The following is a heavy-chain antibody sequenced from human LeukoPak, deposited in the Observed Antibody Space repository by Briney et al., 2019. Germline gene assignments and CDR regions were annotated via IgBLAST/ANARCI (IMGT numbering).Heavy chain of an antibody. CDR2: IYYSGST. CDR3: ARYCRTTSCYTHDY. J-gene: IGHJ4*02. Sequence: PETLSLTCTVSGGSISSSSYFWGWIRQPPGKGLEWIGSIYYSGSTYYNPSLKSRVTISVDTSKNQFSLRLSSVTAADMAVYYCARYCRTTSCYTHDYWGQGTLVTVSS. D-gene: IGHD2-2*01. CDR1: GGSISSSSYF. V-gene: IGHV4-39*07.